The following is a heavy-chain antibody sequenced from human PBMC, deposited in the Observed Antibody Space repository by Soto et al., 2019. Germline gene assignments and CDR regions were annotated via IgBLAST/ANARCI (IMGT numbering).Heavy chain of an antibody. D-gene: IGHD6-19*01. V-gene: IGHV3-21*01. Sequence: GGSLRLSCAASGFTFSSYSMNWVRQAPGKGLEWVSSISSSSSYIYYADSVKGRFTISRDNAKNSLYLQMNSLRAEDTAVYYCARDAGYSSGWLDYYYYYMDVWGKGTTVTVSS. J-gene: IGHJ6*03. CDR1: GFTFSSYS. CDR2: ISSSSSYI. CDR3: ARDAGYSSGWLDYYYYYMDV.